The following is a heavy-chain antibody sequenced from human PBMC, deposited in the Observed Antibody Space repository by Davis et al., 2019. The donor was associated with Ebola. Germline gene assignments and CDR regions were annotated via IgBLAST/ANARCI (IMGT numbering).Heavy chain of an antibody. CDR3: LYGMDV. Sequence: GESLKISCAASGFTFSSYGIHWVRQAPGKGLEWVAVISYDGSNEYYADSVKGRFTISRDNAKNSLYLQMNSLRAEDTAVYYCLYGMDVWGQGTTVTVSS. J-gene: IGHJ6*02. V-gene: IGHV3-30*03. CDR2: ISYDGSNE. CDR1: GFTFSSYG.